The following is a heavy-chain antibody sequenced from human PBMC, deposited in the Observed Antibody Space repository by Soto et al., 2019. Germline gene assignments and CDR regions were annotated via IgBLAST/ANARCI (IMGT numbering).Heavy chain of an antibody. CDR3: ARGSNQDY. Sequence: EVQLVESGGDLVQPGGSLRLSCVASGFTFSAYWMSWVRQAPGKGLELVATINNDGSEKYYADAVRGRFTLSRDNTKSSFYLELGGLRAEDTAIYYCARGSNQDYWGQGTLVAVSS. CDR1: GFTFSAYW. J-gene: IGHJ4*02. V-gene: IGHV3-7*03. D-gene: IGHD2-8*01. CDR2: INNDGSEK.